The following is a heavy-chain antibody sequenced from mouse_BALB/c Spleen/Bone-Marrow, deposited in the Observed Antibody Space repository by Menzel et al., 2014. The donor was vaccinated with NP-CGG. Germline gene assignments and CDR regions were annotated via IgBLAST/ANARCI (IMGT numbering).Heavy chain of an antibody. CDR2: INPSNGRT. Sequence: VQLQQSGAELVKPGASVKLSCKASGYTFTSYWVHWVKQRPGQGLEWIGEINPSNGRTNYNEKFKSKATLTVDKSSSTAYMQLSSLTSEDSAVYYCARERYDYDWKDYWGQGTTLTVSS. D-gene: IGHD2-4*01. V-gene: IGHV1S81*02. CDR1: GYTFTSYW. CDR3: ARERYDYDWKDY. J-gene: IGHJ2*01.